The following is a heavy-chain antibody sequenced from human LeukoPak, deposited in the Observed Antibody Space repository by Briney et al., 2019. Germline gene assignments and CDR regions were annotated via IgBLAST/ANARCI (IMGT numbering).Heavy chain of an antibody. Sequence: ASVKVSCKASGYTFTSYYTLWVRQAPGQGLEWMGIINPSGGSTSYAQKFQGRVTMTRDTSTSTVYMELSSLRSEDTAVYYCARVSNGDYFDYWGQGTLVTVSS. V-gene: IGHV1-46*01. CDR2: INPSGGST. D-gene: IGHD4-17*01. CDR3: ARVSNGDYFDY. CDR1: GYTFTSYY. J-gene: IGHJ4*02.